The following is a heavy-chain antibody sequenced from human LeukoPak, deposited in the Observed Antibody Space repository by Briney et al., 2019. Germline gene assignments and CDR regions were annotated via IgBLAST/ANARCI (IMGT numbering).Heavy chain of an antibody. CDR3: VRGGYSSFDY. CDR2: IKQDGSQK. CDR1: GFIFSTSW. Sequence: GGTLRLSCAASGFIFSTSWMSWVRQAPGKGLEWVANIKQDGSQKHYVDSVKGRFTISRDNSKNLLYLQMNSLGAEDTAVYYCVRGGYSSFDYWGQGTLVTVSS. V-gene: IGHV3-7*01. D-gene: IGHD3-10*01. J-gene: IGHJ4*02.